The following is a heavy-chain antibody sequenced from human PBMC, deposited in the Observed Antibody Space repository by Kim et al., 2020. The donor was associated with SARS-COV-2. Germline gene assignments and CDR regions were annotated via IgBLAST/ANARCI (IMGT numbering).Heavy chain of an antibody. D-gene: IGHD3-22*01. J-gene: IGHJ4*02. CDR1: GFTFSSYG. CDR3: ANSQRGYYYDSSGYIPLPFDY. CDR2: ISYDGSNK. Sequence: GGSLRLSCAGSGFTFSSYGMHWVRQAPGKGLEWVAVISYDGSNKYYADSVKGRFTISRDNSKNTLYLQMNSLRAEDTAVYYCANSQRGYYYDSSGYIPLPFDYWGQGTLVTVSS. V-gene: IGHV3-30*18.